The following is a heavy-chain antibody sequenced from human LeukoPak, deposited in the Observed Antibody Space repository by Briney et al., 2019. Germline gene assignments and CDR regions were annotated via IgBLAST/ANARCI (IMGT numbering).Heavy chain of an antibody. CDR3: ARDPSGTTGY. V-gene: IGHV3-7*01. CDR1: GFTFSSHW. J-gene: IGHJ4*02. Sequence: GGSLRLSCAASGFTFSSHWMSWVRQAPGKGMEWVANVKEDGSEKFYVDSLKGRFTISRDNAKNSLYLQMNSLRAEDTAVYYCARDPSGTTGYWGQGTLVTVSS. CDR2: VKEDGSEK. D-gene: IGHD1-1*01.